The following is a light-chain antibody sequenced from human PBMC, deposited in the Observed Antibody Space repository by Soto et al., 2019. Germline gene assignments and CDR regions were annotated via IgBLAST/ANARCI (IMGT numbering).Light chain of an antibody. J-gene: IGKJ1*01. CDR3: QQRLNWPPG. Sequence: EIVMTQSPATLSVSPGERATLSCRASQSLSSNLAWYQQKPGQAPRLLIYGASNRATGIPDRFSGSRSGTDFTLTISDLEPADFGLYYCQQRLNWPPGFGQGTKVDIK. CDR2: GAS. CDR1: QSLSSN. V-gene: IGKV3-11*01.